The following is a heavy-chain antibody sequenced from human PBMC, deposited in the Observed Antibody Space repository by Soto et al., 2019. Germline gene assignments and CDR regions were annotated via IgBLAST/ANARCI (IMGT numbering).Heavy chain of an antibody. J-gene: IGHJ3*02. CDR2: MNPNSGNT. V-gene: IGHV1-8*01. CDR1: GYTFTSYD. D-gene: IGHD5-18*01. CDR3: ARGSTLRGYSYGWNPAGAFDI. Sequence: ASVKVSCKASGYTFTSYDINWVRQATGQGLEWMGWMNPNSGNTGYAQKFRGRVTMTRNTSISTAYMELSSLRSEDRAVYYCARGSTLRGYSYGWNPAGAFDIWGQGTMVTVSS.